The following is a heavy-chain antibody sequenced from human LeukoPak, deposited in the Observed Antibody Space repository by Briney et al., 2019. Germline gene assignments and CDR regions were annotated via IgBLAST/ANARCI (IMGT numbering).Heavy chain of an antibody. CDR1: GGSISSGGYY. Sequence: SQTLSLTCTVSGGSISSGGYYWRWIRQHPGKGLEWIGYIYYSGGTYYNPSLKSRVTISVDTSKNQFSLKLSSVTAADTAVYYCASTPDYGDYVLGYWGQGTLVTVSS. CDR2: IYYSGGT. V-gene: IGHV4-31*03. D-gene: IGHD4-17*01. CDR3: ASTPDYGDYVLGY. J-gene: IGHJ4*02.